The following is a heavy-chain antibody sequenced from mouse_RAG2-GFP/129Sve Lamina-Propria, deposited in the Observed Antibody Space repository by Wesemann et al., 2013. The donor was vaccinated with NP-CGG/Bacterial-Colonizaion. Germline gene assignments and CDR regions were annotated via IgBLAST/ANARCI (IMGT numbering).Heavy chain of an antibody. CDR3: AREDYYGSSSGY. Sequence: GNGATSYNQKFKGKATLTVDKSSSTAYMQLSSLTSEDSAVYFCAREDYYGSSSGYWGQGTTLTVSS. D-gene: IGHD1-1*01. CDR2: GNGAT. J-gene: IGHJ2*01. V-gene: IGHV1-12*01.